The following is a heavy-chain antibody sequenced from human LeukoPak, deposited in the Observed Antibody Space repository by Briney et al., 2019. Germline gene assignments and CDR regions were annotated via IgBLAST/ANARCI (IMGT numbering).Heavy chain of an antibody. V-gene: IGHV3-30*02. CDR1: GFVFRSFG. CDR3: AKALPAALDLDH. J-gene: IGHJ4*02. CDR2: IRYDGSNK. Sequence: GGSLRLSCAASGFVFRSFGMHWVRQAPGKGLEWVAFIRYDGSNKHYADSVKGRFTISRDNSKKTLYLQMNRLRAEDTSVYYCAKALPAALDLDHWGQGTLVTVSS. D-gene: IGHD2-2*01.